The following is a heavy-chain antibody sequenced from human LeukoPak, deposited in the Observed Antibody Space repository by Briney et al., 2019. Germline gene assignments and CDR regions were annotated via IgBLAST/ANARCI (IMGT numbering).Heavy chain of an antibody. D-gene: IGHD6-19*01. V-gene: IGHV3-23*01. CDR2: ISGSGDST. Sequence: GGSLRLSCAASGFTFSSYAMSWVRQAPGRGLEWVSTISGSGDSTYYADSVKGRFTISRDNSKNTLYLQMNSLRAEDTALYYCAKEQMAGAFDYWGQGTLVTVSS. J-gene: IGHJ4*02. CDR1: GFTFSSYA. CDR3: AKEQMAGAFDY.